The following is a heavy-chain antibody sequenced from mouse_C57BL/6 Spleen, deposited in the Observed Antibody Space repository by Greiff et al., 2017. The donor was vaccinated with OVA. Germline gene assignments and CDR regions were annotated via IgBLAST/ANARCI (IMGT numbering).Heavy chain of an antibody. CDR2: IYPGDGDT. J-gene: IGHJ1*03. CDR1: GYAFSSSW. V-gene: IGHV1-82*01. D-gene: IGHD1-1*01. CDR3: ARAYGSSYENWYFDV. Sequence: VQLQQSGPELVKPGASVKISCKASGYAFSSSWMNWVKQRPGKGLEWIGRIYPGDGDTNYNGKFKGKATLTADKSSSTAYMQLSSLTSEDSAVYFCARAYGSSYENWYFDVWGTGTTVTVSS.